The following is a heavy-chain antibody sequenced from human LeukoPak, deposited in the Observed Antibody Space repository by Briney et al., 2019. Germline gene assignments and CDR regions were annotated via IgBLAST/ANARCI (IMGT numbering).Heavy chain of an antibody. V-gene: IGHV4-4*07. CDR3: ARSVERYCSSTSCYAGYYYGMDV. Sequence: PSETLSLTCTVSGGSISSYYWSWIRQPTGKGLEWIGRIYTSGSTNYNPSLKSRVTMSVDTSKNQFSLKLSSVTAADTAVYYCARSVERYCSSTSCYAGYYYGMDVWGRGTTVTVSS. J-gene: IGHJ6*02. CDR1: GGSISSYY. D-gene: IGHD2-2*01. CDR2: IYTSGST.